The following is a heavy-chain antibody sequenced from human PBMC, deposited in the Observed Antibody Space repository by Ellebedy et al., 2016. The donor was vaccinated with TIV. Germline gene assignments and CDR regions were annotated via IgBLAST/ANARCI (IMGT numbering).Heavy chain of an antibody. CDR2: IYHTGNT. CDR3: ARESYDILTGYSSGMDV. CDR1: GGSVSSGGYF. J-gene: IGHJ6*02. D-gene: IGHD3-9*01. Sequence: SETLSLTCTVSGGSVSSGGYFWSWIRQSPGKGLEWIGYIYHTGNTNYSPSLKSRVTIAMDTSKNHFSLKLASVTAADTAVYYCARESYDILTGYSSGMDVWGQGTTVTVSS. V-gene: IGHV4-61*03.